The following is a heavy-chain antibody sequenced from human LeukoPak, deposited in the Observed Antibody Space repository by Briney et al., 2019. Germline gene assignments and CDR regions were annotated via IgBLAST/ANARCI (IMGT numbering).Heavy chain of an antibody. CDR1: GFTFSSYA. CDR3: AREGSSWYGQFDY. V-gene: IGHV3-74*01. CDR2: INSDGSST. J-gene: IGHJ4*02. Sequence: GGSLRLSCAASGFTFSSYAMHWVRQAPGKGLVWVSRINSDGSSTSYADSVKGRFTISRDNAKNTLYLQMNSLRAEDTAVYYCAREGSSWYGQFDYWGQGTLVTVSS. D-gene: IGHD6-13*01.